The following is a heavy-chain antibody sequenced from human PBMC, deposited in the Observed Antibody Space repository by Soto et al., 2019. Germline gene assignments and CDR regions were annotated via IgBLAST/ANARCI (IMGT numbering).Heavy chain of an antibody. V-gene: IGHV3-30*18. J-gene: IGHJ3*01. D-gene: IGHD5-18*01. CDR3: AKERRYSFDALDL. Sequence: LRLSCDASGFTFNFYGMHWVRQAPGKGLEWVAVISYDGSDKYYADSVRGRFTISRDNTKNTLWLQMNSLRGEDTAVYYCAKERRYSFDALDLWGQGTLVTVSS. CDR2: ISYDGSDK. CDR1: GFTFNFYG.